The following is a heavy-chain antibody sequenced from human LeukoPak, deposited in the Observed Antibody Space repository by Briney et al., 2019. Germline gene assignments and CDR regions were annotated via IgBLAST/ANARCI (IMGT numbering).Heavy chain of an antibody. Sequence: GESLEISCKGSGYSFTSYWIGWVRQMPGKGLEWMGIIYPGDSDTRYSPSFQGQVTISADKSISTAYLQWSSLKASDTAMYYCARRIGYCSGGSCYPWYFDYWGQGTLVTVSS. CDR2: IYPGDSDT. CDR1: GYSFTSYW. V-gene: IGHV5-51*01. CDR3: ARRIGYCSGGSCYPWYFDY. J-gene: IGHJ4*02. D-gene: IGHD2-15*01.